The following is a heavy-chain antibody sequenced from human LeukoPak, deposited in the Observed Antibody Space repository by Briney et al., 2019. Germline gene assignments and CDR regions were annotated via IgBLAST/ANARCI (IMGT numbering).Heavy chain of an antibody. CDR3: AKESGYSGYEIDY. V-gene: IGHV3-23*01. Sequence: GGSLRLSCAASGFTFSSYAMRWVRQAPGKGLERVSAISGSGGSTYYADSVKGRFTISRDNSKNTLYLQMNSLRAEDTAVYYCAKESGYSGYEIDYWGQGTLVTVSS. CDR1: GFTFSSYA. D-gene: IGHD5-12*01. J-gene: IGHJ4*02. CDR2: ISGSGGST.